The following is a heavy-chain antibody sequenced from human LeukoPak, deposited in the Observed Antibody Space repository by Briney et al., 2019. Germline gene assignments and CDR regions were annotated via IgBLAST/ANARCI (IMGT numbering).Heavy chain of an antibody. D-gene: IGHD3-22*01. CDR2: TSFDGKNT. CDR1: GFTFKSYA. CDR3: AKDSVIQGYSAFDY. J-gene: IGHJ4*02. Sequence: GGSLRLSCSASGFTFKSYAMHWVRQAPGKGLEWVAVTSFDGKNTLYADSVKGRFTISRDNSQNTLSLQMNSLRTEDTAMYYCAKDSVIQGYSAFDYWGQGTLVTVYS. V-gene: IGHV3-30*18.